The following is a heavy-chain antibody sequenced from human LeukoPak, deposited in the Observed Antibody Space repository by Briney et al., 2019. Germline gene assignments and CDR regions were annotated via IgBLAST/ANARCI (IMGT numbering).Heavy chain of an antibody. CDR2: INFSGDNRGDNT. CDR1: GFTFKIYT. J-gene: IGHJ4*02. V-gene: IGHV3-23*01. Sequence: GGSLRLSCAAFGFTFKIYTMNWVRQAPGKGLEWVSGINFSGDNRGDNTYYADSVRGRFSISRDNSQNTVFLQMNSLRVEDTAAYYCVKTTLNAPPAEFDSWGQGTLVTVSS. CDR3: VKTTLNAPPAEFDS. D-gene: IGHD4-11*01.